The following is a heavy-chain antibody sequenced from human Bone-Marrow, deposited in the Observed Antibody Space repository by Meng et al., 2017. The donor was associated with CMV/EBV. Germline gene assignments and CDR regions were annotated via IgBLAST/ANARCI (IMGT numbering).Heavy chain of an antibody. Sequence: GSISSGDYYWSWIRQPPGKGLEWIGYIYYSGSTYYNPSLKSRVTISVDTSKNQFSLKLSSVTAADTAVYYCARGITIFGVVIMAWFDPWGQGTLVTVSS. CDR3: ARGITIFGVVIMAWFDP. CDR2: IYYSGST. CDR1: GSISSGDYY. D-gene: IGHD3-3*01. V-gene: IGHV4-30-4*08. J-gene: IGHJ5*02.